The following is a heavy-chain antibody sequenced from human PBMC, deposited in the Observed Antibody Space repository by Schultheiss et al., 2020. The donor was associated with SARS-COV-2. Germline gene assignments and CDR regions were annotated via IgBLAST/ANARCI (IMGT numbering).Heavy chain of an antibody. Sequence: ESLKISCAASGFTFDDYGMSWVRQAPGKGLEWVSAIGTGGDTYYADSVMGRFTISRDNAKTSLYLQMSSLRAEDTAVYYCASDMGGYDYPLGYWGQGTLVTVSS. V-gene: IGHV3-20*04. CDR1: GFTFDDYG. CDR2: IGTGGDT. J-gene: IGHJ4*02. CDR3: ASDMGGYDYPLGY. D-gene: IGHD5-12*01.